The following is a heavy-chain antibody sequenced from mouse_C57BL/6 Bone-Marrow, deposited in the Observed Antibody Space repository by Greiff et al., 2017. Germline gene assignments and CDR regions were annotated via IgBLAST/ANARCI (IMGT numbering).Heavy chain of an antibody. CDR3: AREWDYDGYFDV. V-gene: IGHV1-52*01. CDR1: GYTFTSYW. CDR2: IDPSDSET. D-gene: IGHD2-4*01. J-gene: IGHJ1*03. Sequence: QVQLQQPGAELVRPGSSVKLSCKASGYTFTSYWMHWVKQRPIQGLEWIGNIDPSDSETHYNQKFKDKATLTVDKSSSTAYMQLSSLTSEDSAVXYCAREWDYDGYFDVWGTGTTVTVSS.